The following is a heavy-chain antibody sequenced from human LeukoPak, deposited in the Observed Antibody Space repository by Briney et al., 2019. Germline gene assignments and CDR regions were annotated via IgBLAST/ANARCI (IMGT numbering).Heavy chain of an antibody. Sequence: ASVKVSCKASGYTFTSYDINWVRQATGQGLEWMGWMNPNSGNTGYAQKFQGRVTMTRNTPISTAYMELSRLRSEDTAVYYCARGVGPYYYDSSGYHNTYYYYYYMDVWGKGTTVTVSS. CDR2: MNPNSGNT. J-gene: IGHJ6*03. CDR3: ARGVGPYYYDSSGYHNTYYYYYYMDV. V-gene: IGHV1-8*01. CDR1: GYTFTSYD. D-gene: IGHD3-22*01.